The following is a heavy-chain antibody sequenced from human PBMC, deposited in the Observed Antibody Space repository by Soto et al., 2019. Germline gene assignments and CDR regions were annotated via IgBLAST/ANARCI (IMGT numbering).Heavy chain of an antibody. J-gene: IGHJ6*02. CDR3: AKVGQLASYGMDV. CDR1: TFSSYG. D-gene: IGHD6-6*01. Sequence: TFSSYGMHWVRQAPGKGLEWVAVISYDGSNKYYADSVKGRFTISRDNSKNTLYLQMNSLRAEDTAVYYCAKVGQLASYGMDVWGQGTTVTVSS. CDR2: ISYDGSNK. V-gene: IGHV3-30*18.